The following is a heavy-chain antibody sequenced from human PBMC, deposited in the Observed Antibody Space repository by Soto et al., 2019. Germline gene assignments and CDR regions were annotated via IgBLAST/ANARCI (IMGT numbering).Heavy chain of an antibody. Sequence: EASVKVSCKASGYTFTSYAMHWVRQAPGQRLEWMGWINAGNGNTKYSQKFQGRVTITRDTSASTAYMELSSLRSEDTAVYYCARDRSVAVAGPGWFDPWGQGTLVTVYS. CDR2: INAGNGNT. CDR3: ARDRSVAVAGPGWFDP. D-gene: IGHD6-19*01. CDR1: GYTFTSYA. V-gene: IGHV1-3*01. J-gene: IGHJ5*02.